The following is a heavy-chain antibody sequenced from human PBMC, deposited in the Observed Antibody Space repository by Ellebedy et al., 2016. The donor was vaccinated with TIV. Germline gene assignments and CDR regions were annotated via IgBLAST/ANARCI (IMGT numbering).Heavy chain of an antibody. CDR1: GGSISSGTYY. V-gene: IGHV4-61*01. J-gene: IGHJ4*02. D-gene: IGHD1-26*01. CDR2: IYYSGST. CDR3: ARSVGATDY. Sequence: SETLSLTXTVSGGSISSGTYYWSWIRQLPGKGLEWIGYIYYSGSTNYNPSLKSRVTISVDTSKNQFSLKLSSVTAADTAVYYCARSVGATDYWGQGTLVTVSS.